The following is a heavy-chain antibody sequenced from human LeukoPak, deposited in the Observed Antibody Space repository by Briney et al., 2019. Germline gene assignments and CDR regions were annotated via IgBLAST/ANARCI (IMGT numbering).Heavy chain of an antibody. J-gene: IGHJ4*02. Sequence: SPTLSLTFAISGDSVSINSAAWNWIRQSPSTGLEWLGRTYYRSKWYNGYAVSVKSRITINPDTSKNHFSLQLNSVTPEDTAIYYCARSGPSGYIDFWGQGTLVTVSS. D-gene: IGHD5-12*01. CDR3: ARSGPSGYIDF. CDR1: GDSVSINSAA. V-gene: IGHV6-1*01. CDR2: TYYRSKWYN.